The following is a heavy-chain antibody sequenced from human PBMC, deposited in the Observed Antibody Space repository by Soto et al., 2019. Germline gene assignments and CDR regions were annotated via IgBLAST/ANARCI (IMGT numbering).Heavy chain of an antibody. Sequence: GGSLRLSCAASGFTCSFYAMSWVRQAPGKGLEWVSAISDSGGSTYSADSVKGRFTISRDNSKNTLYLQMNSLRAEDTAVYYCAKGSRSSRPYYFAYWGQGTPVTVSS. CDR2: ISDSGGST. J-gene: IGHJ4*02. CDR3: AKGSRSSRPYYFAY. D-gene: IGHD2-2*01. CDR1: GFTCSFYA. V-gene: IGHV3-23*01.